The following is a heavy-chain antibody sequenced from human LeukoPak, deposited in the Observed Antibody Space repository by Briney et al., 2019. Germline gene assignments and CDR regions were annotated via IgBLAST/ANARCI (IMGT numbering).Heavy chain of an antibody. J-gene: IGHJ4*02. D-gene: IGHD3-9*01. Sequence: SETLSLTCAGYGGFFSGYYWSWLRQPPGKGLEGIGEINHSGSTNYNPSLKSRVTISVDTSKNQFSLKLSSVTAADTAVYYCARVSLTGYYRAAYYFDYWGQGTLVTVST. V-gene: IGHV4-34*01. CDR1: GGFFSGYY. CDR2: INHSGST. CDR3: ARVSLTGYYRAAYYFDY.